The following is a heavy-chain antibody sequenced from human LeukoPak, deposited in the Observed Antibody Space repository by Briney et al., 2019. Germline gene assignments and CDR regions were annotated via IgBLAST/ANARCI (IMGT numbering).Heavy chain of an antibody. J-gene: IGHJ4*02. CDR3: ARGPPRGTAAGPDF. V-gene: IGHV1-2*02. D-gene: IGHD6-13*01. CDR1: GYTFSDYY. Sequence: RASVRVSCKASGYTFSDYYVHWVRQAPGQGLEWMGWINPHSGGTNYAQKFQGRVTVTRDTSVSTASMDLSSLTSDDTAVFYCARGPPRGTAAGPDFWGQGTLVTVSS. CDR2: INPHSGGT.